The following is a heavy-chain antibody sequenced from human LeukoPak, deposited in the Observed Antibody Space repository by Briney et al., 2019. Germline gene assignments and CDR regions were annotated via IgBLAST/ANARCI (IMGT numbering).Heavy chain of an antibody. V-gene: IGHV5-51*01. J-gene: IGHJ4*02. CDR3: AYSGSYYNPPFQY. CDR2: IHTGNSDS. Sequence: GESLKISCKGSGYFVTHHWIGWVRQMPGKGLEWMAIIHTGNSDSKYRPSFQGQVTMSVGKSISTAYLQWSSLKASDTAMYYCAYSGSYYNPPFQYWGQGTLVTVSS. D-gene: IGHD3-10*01. CDR1: GYFVTHHW.